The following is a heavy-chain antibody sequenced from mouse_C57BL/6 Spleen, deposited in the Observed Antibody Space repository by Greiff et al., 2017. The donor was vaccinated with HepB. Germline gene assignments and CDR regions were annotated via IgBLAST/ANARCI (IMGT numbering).Heavy chain of an antibody. CDR1: GFTFSSYT. CDR2: ISGGGGNT. CDR3: ARQGYYGYDGGFDY. Sequence: EVQLVESGGGLVKPGGSLKLSCAASGFTFSSYTMSWVRQTPEKRLEWVATISGGGGNTYYPDSVKGRFTISRDNAKNTLYLQMSSLRSEDTALYYCARQGYYGYDGGFDYWGQGTTLTVSS. D-gene: IGHD2-2*01. V-gene: IGHV5-9*01. J-gene: IGHJ2*01.